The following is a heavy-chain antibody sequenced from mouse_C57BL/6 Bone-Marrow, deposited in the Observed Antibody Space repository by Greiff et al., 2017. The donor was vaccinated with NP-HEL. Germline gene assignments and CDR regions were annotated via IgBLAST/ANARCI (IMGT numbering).Heavy chain of an antibody. Sequence: EVKLVESGGGLVQPGGSLKLSCAASGFTFSDYYMYWVRQTPEKRLEGVAYISNGGGSTYYPDTVKGRFTISRDNAKNTLYLQMSRVKSEDTAMYYCARHEWGYDYDSAWFAYWGQGTLVTVSA. D-gene: IGHD2-4*01. J-gene: IGHJ3*01. V-gene: IGHV5-12*01. CDR3: ARHEWGYDYDSAWFAY. CDR1: GFTFSDYY. CDR2: ISNGGGST.